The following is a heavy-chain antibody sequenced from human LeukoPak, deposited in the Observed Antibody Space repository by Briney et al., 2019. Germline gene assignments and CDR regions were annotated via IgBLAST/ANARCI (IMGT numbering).Heavy chain of an antibody. D-gene: IGHD5-18*01. CDR2: IIPIFGTA. CDR1: GGTFSSYA. J-gene: IGHJ4*02. V-gene: IGHV1-69*06. Sequence: ASVKVSCKASGGTFSSYAISWVRQAPGQGLEWMGGIIPIFGTANYAQKFQGRVTITADKSTSTAYMELSSLRSEDTAVYYCARVFGGYSYGYQGYYFDYWGQGTLVTVSS. CDR3: ARVFGGYSYGYQGYYFDY.